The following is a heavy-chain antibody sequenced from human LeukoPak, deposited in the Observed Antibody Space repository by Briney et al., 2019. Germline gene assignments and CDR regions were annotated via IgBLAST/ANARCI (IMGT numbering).Heavy chain of an antibody. CDR2: ISANNGNT. Sequence: ASVKVSCKASGYTFTSYGISWVRQAPGQGLEWIGWISANNGNTNYAQKLQGRVIMTTDKSTRTAYMEVRSMRSDDTAVYYCARDSVGGMIEHSDAFDIWGQGTMVTVSS. CDR3: ARDSVGGMIEHSDAFDI. V-gene: IGHV1-18*01. D-gene: IGHD3-22*01. CDR1: GYTFTSYG. J-gene: IGHJ3*02.